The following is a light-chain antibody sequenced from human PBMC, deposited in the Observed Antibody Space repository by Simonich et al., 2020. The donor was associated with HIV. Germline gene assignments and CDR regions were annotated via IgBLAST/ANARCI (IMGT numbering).Light chain of an antibody. CDR2: KVS. Sequence: DVVMTQSPLSLPVTLGQPASISCRSSQSLVNSDGDTYLHRFHQRPGQSPRRLIYKVSNRDSVVPDRFSGSGSGTDFTLKISRVEAEDVGVYYCMQGTLPFTFGPGTKVDIK. CDR3: MQGTLPFT. CDR1: QSLVNSDGDTY. V-gene: IGKV2-30*01. J-gene: IGKJ3*01.